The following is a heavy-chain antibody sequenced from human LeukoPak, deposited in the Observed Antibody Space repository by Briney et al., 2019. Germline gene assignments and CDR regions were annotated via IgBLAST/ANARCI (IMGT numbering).Heavy chain of an antibody. CDR3: ARLASSWSGEVDY. J-gene: IGHJ4*02. D-gene: IGHD6-13*01. CDR2: IYPGDSDT. CDR1: GYSFTSYW. Sequence: GESLKISCKGSGYSFTSYWIGWVRQMPGKGLEWMGIIYPGDSDTRYSPSFQGQVTTSADKSISTAYQQWSSLKASDTAMYYCARLASSWSGEVDYWGQGTLVTVSS. V-gene: IGHV5-51*01.